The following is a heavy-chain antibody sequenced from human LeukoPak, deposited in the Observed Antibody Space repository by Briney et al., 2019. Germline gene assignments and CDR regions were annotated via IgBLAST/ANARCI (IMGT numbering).Heavy chain of an antibody. J-gene: IGHJ4*02. CDR1: GFSFSTFV. V-gene: IGHV3-21*06. CDR2: TSSNSNYI. D-gene: IGHD5-18*01. Sequence: PGGSLRLSCAASGFSFSTFVMDWVRQAPGKGLEWLSYTSSNSNYIHYADSVKGRFTISRDNAKNSLYLQMNSLRAEDTAVYYCARVGAFSAINYWGQGTLATVSS. CDR3: ARVGAFSAINY.